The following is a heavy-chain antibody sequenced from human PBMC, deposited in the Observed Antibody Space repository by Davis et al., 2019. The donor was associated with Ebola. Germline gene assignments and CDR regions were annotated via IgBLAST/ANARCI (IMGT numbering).Heavy chain of an antibody. Sequence: GESLKISCAASGFSFSSYSMNWVRQAPGKGLEWVSAISGSGGSTYYADSVKGRFTISRDNSKNTLYLQMNSLRAEDTAVYYCAKDQYYYDSSLLSDWGQGTLVTVSS. CDR1: GFSFSSYS. J-gene: IGHJ4*02. D-gene: IGHD3-22*01. CDR2: ISGSGGST. CDR3: AKDQYYYDSSLLSD. V-gene: IGHV3-23*01.